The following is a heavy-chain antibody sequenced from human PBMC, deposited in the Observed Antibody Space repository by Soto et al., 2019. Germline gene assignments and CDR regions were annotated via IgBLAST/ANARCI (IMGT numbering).Heavy chain of an antibody. CDR1: GFTFITYD. D-gene: IGHD6-6*01. J-gene: IGHJ6*02. V-gene: IGHV1-69*06. Sequence: ASVKVSCKASGFTFITYDFSWVRQAAGQGLEWMGWMNPNNGTANYAQKFQGRVTITADKSTSTAYMELSSLRSEDTAVYYCAGAGIAARPETYYYYGMDVWGQGTTVTVSS. CDR3: AGAGIAARPETYYYYGMDV. CDR2: MNPNNGTA.